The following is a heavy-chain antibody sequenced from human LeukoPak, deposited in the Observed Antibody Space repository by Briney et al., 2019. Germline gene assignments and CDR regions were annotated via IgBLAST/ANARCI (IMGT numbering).Heavy chain of an antibody. V-gene: IGHV1-2*02. CDR2: INPNSGGT. Sequence: GALVKVSCKASGYTFTGYYMHWVRQAPGQGLEWMGWINPNSGGTNYAQKFQGRVTMTRDTSTSTVYMELSSLRSEDTAVYYCARRGGITIFGVVNSGYYFDYWGQGTLGTVSS. CDR1: GYTFTGYY. D-gene: IGHD3-3*01. J-gene: IGHJ4*02. CDR3: ARRGGITIFGVVNSGYYFDY.